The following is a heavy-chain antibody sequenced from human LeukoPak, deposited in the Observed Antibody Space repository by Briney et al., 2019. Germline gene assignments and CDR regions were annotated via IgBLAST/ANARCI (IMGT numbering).Heavy chain of an antibody. Sequence: GGSLRLSCAASGFIFSNYAMHWVRQAPGKGLEWVAVISHDGNNEYYTDSVKGRFTISRDKSKNTLSVQMNSLSAEDTAMYYCARQDCSGGSCYIDYWGQGTLVTVSA. CDR1: GFIFSNYA. V-gene: IGHV3-30-3*01. J-gene: IGHJ4*02. D-gene: IGHD2-15*01. CDR3: ARQDCSGGSCYIDY. CDR2: ISHDGNNE.